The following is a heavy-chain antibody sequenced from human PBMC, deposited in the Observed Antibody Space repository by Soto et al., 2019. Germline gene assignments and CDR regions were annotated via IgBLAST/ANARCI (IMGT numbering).Heavy chain of an antibody. D-gene: IGHD6-13*01. J-gene: IGHJ1*01. Sequence: ASVKVSCKASGYTFTSYDSNWVRQAAGQGLEWMGWMNPNSGNTGYAQKFQGRVTMTRNTSISTAYMELSSLRSEDTAVYYCARGGLRQQPRKYFQHWGQGTLVTVSS. V-gene: IGHV1-8*01. CDR2: MNPNSGNT. CDR3: ARGGLRQQPRKYFQH. CDR1: GYTFTSYD.